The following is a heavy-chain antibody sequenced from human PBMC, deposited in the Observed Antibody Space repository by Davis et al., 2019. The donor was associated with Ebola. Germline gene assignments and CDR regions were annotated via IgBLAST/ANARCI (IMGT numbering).Heavy chain of an antibody. CDR1: GYTFTTYD. Sequence: AASVKVSCKASGYTFTTYDIHWVRQATGQGLEWMGWMNPNSENTGYAQKFQGRVTMTRSTPISTAYMELSSLRSEDTAVYYCARGGYFDWLTRWHYYGMDVWGQGTTVTVSS. D-gene: IGHD3-9*01. J-gene: IGHJ6*02. CDR3: ARGGYFDWLTRWHYYGMDV. CDR2: MNPNSENT. V-gene: IGHV1-8*01.